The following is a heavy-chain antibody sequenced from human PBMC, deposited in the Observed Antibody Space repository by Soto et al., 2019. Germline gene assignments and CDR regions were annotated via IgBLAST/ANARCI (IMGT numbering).Heavy chain of an antibody. J-gene: IGHJ6*02. CDR1: GYTFTSYG. D-gene: IGHD3-10*01. CDR3: ATAVLLWYAVPGPHSHSGMDV. Sequence: ASEKVSCKASGYTFTSYGISWVRQAPGQGLEWMGWISAYNGNTNYAQKLQGRVTMTTDTSTSTAYMELRSLRSDDTAVYYCATAVLLWYAVPGPHSHSGMDVWG. CDR2: ISAYNGNT. V-gene: IGHV1-18*01.